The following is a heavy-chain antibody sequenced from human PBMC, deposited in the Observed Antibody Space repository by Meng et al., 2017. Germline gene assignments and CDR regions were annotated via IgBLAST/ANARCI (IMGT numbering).Heavy chain of an antibody. CDR1: GGSFSGCY. D-gene: IGHD3-16*01. J-gene: IGHJ4*02. CDR3: ARGRIMITFGGAK. CDR2: INHSGST. V-gene: IGHV4-34*01. Sequence: AETLSLTCAVYGGSFSGCYWSWIRQPPGKGLEWIGEINHSGSTNYNPSLKSRVTISVDTSKNQFSLKLSSVTAADAAVYYCARGRIMITFGGAKGGQGTLVTVSS.